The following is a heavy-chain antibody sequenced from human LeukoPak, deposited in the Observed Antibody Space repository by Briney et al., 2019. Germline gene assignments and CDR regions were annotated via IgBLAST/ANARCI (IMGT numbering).Heavy chain of an antibody. J-gene: IGHJ4*01. CDR1: VFTFSDYS. D-gene: IGHD2-15*01. CDR3: ARINDIDNSYHLDF. CDR2: ISSSSSYK. Sequence: GGSLRLSCAASVFTFSDYSSNWVRQAPGKGLEWVSSISSSSSYKYYADSLKGRFTISRDNAKNSLYLQVNSLRAEDTAVYYCARINDIDNSYHLDFWGHGTLVTVSS. V-gene: IGHV3-21*01.